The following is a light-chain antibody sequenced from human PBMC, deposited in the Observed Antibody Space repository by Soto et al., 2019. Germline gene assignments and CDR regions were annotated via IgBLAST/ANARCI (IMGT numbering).Light chain of an antibody. J-gene: IGLJ3*02. CDR1: SSNIGAGYD. CDR3: QSSDGGLGGWV. V-gene: IGLV1-40*01. Sequence: QSVLTQPPSVSGAPGQRVTISCTGSSSNIGAGYDVHWYQQLPGTAPKLLIYGNINRPSGVPDRFSGSKSGTSASLAITGLRAEDEADYYCQSSDGGLGGWVFGGGTKLTVL. CDR2: GNI.